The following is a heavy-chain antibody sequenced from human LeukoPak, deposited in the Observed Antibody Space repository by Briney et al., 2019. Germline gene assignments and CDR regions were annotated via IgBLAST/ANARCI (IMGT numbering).Heavy chain of an antibody. CDR2: VRYDGTHK. D-gene: IGHD6-13*01. V-gene: IGHV3-30*02. CDR1: GFTFDSYA. J-gene: IGHJ3*02. Sequence: RGSLRLSCAASGFTFDSYAMNWVRQAPGTGPEWVAIVRYDGTHKYYADSVKGRFAISRDNSKNTLYLQMSTLRTEDTAVYYCAKRKAAGAFDIWGQGTMVTVSS. CDR3: AKRKAAGAFDI.